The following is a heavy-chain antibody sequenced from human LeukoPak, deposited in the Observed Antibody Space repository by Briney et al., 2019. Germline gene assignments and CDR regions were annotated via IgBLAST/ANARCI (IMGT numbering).Heavy chain of an antibody. V-gene: IGHV4-30-2*01. CDR1: GGSISIGGYS. J-gene: IGHJ4*02. D-gene: IGHD3-22*01. CDR3: ARGSTMIVDQGFDY. CDR2: IYDSGSS. Sequence: PSETLSLTCAVSGGSISIGGYSWSWIRQPPGKGLEWIGYIYDSGSSYYNPSLKSRVTISVDRSKNQFSLKLSSVPAAHRAVYYCARGSTMIVDQGFDYWGQGTLVTVSS.